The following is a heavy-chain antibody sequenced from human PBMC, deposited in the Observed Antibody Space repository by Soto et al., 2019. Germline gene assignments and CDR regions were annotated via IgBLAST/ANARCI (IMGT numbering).Heavy chain of an antibody. Sequence: SETLSLTCTVSGGSISSGGYYWSWIRQHPGKGLEWIGYIYYSGSTYYNPSLKSRVTISVDTSKNQFSLKLSSVTAADTAVYYCASSGDYYDSSGLFYGMDVWGQGTTVTVSS. CDR3: ASSGDYYDSSGLFYGMDV. V-gene: IGHV4-31*03. J-gene: IGHJ6*02. D-gene: IGHD3-22*01. CDR2: IYYSGST. CDR1: GGSISSGGYY.